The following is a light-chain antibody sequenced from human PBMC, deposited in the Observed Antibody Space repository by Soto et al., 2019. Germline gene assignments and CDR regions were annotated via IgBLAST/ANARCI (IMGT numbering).Light chain of an antibody. CDR2: VNN. CDR1: TRNIGDHT. Sequence: QSVLTQPPSVSGTPGQRVTLSCSGSTRNIGDHTVTWYQLLPGTAPKVLVYVNNKRPSWVPDRFSGAKSGTSASLSISGLQSDDEADDYCSAWDGNLEGHVFGTGTKLTVL. V-gene: IGLV1-44*01. CDR3: SAWDGNLEGHV. J-gene: IGLJ1*01.